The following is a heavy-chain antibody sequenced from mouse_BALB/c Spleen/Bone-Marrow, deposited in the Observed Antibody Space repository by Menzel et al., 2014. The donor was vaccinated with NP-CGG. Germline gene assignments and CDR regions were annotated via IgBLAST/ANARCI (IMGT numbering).Heavy chain of an antibody. CDR1: GYTFTDYN. J-gene: IGHJ2*01. CDR2: IYPYNGGT. V-gene: IGHV1S29*02. CDR3: ARRGSPYYFDY. D-gene: IGHD1-1*01. Sequence: VQLKESGPELVKPGASVKISCKASGYTFTDYNMQWVKQSHGKSLEWIGYIYPYNGGTGYNQKFKNKATLTVDKSSSTAYMELRSLTSEDSAVYYCARRGSPYYFDYWGQGTTLTVSS.